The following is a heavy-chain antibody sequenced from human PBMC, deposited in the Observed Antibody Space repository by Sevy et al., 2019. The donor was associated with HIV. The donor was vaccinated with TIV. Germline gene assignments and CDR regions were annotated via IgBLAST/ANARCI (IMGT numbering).Heavy chain of an antibody. CDR2: ISFDGSNK. V-gene: IGHV3-30*18. J-gene: IGHJ4*02. CDR3: AEDAAVTTIGLYLDY. CDR1: GFTFSNYG. D-gene: IGHD4-17*01. Sequence: GGSLRLSCAASGFTFSNYGMHWVRQAPGKGLEWVAVISFDGSNKNSADSVKGRFTISREPSKTTVYLGLNSLRPEDTAVYYCAEDAAVTTIGLYLDYWGQGTLVTVSS.